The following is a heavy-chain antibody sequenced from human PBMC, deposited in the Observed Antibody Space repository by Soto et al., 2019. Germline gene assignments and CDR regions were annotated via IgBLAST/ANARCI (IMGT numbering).Heavy chain of an antibody. Sequence: QVQLQESGPGLVKPSETLSLTCAVSAGSINYYYWSWIRQPPGKGLEWIGHIYYSGRTDYNPSLTSRVTISVDTSKTQFSLNLSAVTAADTAVYYCAKGHAIAVAGSFDYWGQGTLVSVSS. D-gene: IGHD6-19*01. CDR1: AGSINYYY. J-gene: IGHJ4*02. V-gene: IGHV4-59*01. CDR2: IYYSGRT. CDR3: AKGHAIAVAGSFDY.